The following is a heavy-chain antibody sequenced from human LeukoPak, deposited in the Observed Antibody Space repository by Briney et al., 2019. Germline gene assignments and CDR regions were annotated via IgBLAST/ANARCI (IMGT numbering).Heavy chain of an antibody. J-gene: IGHJ4*02. CDR2: INHSGST. CDR1: GGCFSGYY. D-gene: IGHD3-10*01. CDR3: ARPYGSGSYYNAVVSLDY. V-gene: IGHV4-34*01. Sequence: SQTRSLTSDVDGGCFSGYYWSWIRQPPGKGLEWIGEINHSGSTNYNPSLKSRVTISVDTSKNQFSLKLSSVTAADTAVYYCARPYGSGSYYNAVVSLDYWGQGTLVTVSS.